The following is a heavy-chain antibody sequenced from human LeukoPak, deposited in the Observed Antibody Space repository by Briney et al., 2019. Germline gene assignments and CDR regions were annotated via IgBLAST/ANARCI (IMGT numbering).Heavy chain of an antibody. CDR2: INSRGSTI. J-gene: IGHJ2*01. Sequence: PGGSLRLSCAASGFTFSSYEMNWVRQAPGKGLEWVSYINSRGSTIYYADSVKDRFTISRDNAKNSLFLQMNSLRAEDTAVYYCAREGSGSYYWYFDLWGRGTLVTVSS. CDR3: AREGSGSYYWYFDL. D-gene: IGHD1-26*01. V-gene: IGHV3-48*03. CDR1: GFTFSSYE.